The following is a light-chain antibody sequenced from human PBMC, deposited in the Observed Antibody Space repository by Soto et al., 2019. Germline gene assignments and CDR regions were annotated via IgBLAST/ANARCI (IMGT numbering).Light chain of an antibody. CDR2: GAS. V-gene: IGKV3-15*01. Sequence: EIVMTQARATLSVSPGERATLSCTASQSVSSNLAWYQQKPGHAPGLLIYGASTRATGITARLSGSGSGTESTLTISNLPAYEVAVYYCQQYEHRPGTCGQGTRWIA. CDR1: QSVSSN. CDR3: QQYEHRPGT. J-gene: IGKJ1*01.